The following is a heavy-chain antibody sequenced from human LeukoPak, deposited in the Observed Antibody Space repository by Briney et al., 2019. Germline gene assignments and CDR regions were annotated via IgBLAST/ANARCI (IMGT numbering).Heavy chain of an antibody. Sequence: SETLSLTCAVYGGSFSGYYWSWIRQPPGKGLEWIGEINHSGSTNYNPSLKSRVTISVDTSKNQFSLKLSSVTAADTAVYYCARAITMVREGDWFDPWGQGTLVTVSS. D-gene: IGHD3-10*01. V-gene: IGHV4-34*01. J-gene: IGHJ5*02. CDR1: GGSFSGYY. CDR3: ARAITMVREGDWFDP. CDR2: INHSGST.